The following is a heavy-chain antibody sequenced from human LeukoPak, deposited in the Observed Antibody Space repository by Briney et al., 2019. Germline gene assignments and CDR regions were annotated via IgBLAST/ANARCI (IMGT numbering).Heavy chain of an antibody. Sequence: GGSLRLSCAGSGFTFSSYGMNWVRQAPGKGLEWVSYISSSSSTLDYAESVKGRFTISRDNARNSPYLQMDSLRDEDSAMYHCARDRTSGYRYASDYWGQGTLVTVSS. CDR2: ISSSSSTL. CDR1: GFTFSSYG. CDR3: ARDRTSGYRYASDY. J-gene: IGHJ4*02. V-gene: IGHV3-48*02. D-gene: IGHD5-18*01.